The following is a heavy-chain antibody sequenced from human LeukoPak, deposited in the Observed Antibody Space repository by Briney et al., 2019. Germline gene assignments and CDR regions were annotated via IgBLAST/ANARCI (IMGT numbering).Heavy chain of an antibody. Sequence: ASVKVSCKASGYTFTSYAMHWVRQAPGQRLEWMGWINAGNGNTKYSQKFQGRVTITRDTSASTAYMELSSLRSEDTAVYYCARDQAHYYGSGSWLLYGMDVWGKGTTVTVSS. D-gene: IGHD3-10*01. CDR1: GYTFTSYA. V-gene: IGHV1-3*01. J-gene: IGHJ6*04. CDR3: ARDQAHYYGSGSWLLYGMDV. CDR2: INAGNGNT.